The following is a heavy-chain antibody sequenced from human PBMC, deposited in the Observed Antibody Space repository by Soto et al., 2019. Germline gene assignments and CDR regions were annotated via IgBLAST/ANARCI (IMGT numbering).Heavy chain of an antibody. V-gene: IGHV1-3*01. CDR3: ARDTGDGTFDF. CDR2: INAGYGNT. J-gene: IGHJ4*02. Sequence: AASVKVSCKASGYTFSSYAMHWVRQAPGQRLEWMGWINAGYGNTKSSQKFQDRVTISRDTSASTAYMELTSLRSEDTAVYYCARDTGDGTFDFWGQGTLVTVSS. CDR1: GYTFSSYA. D-gene: IGHD7-27*01.